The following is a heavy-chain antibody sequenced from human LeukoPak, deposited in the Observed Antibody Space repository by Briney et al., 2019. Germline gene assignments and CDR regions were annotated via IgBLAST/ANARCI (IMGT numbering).Heavy chain of an antibody. Sequence: SETLSLTCTVSGGSIGTNYWTWTRQPPGKGLEYIGYIYYTGGTNYNPSLKSRVTISVDTSKNQFSLKLSSVTAADTAVYFCAKYGNSGWVIDNWGQGTLVTVSS. V-gene: IGHV4-59*08. CDR2: IYYTGGT. J-gene: IGHJ4*02. CDR1: GGSIGTNY. CDR3: AKYGNSGWVIDN. D-gene: IGHD6-19*01.